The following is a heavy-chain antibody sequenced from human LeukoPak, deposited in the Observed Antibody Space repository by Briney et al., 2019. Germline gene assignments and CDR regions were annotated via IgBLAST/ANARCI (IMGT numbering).Heavy chain of an antibody. J-gene: IGHJ2*01. CDR3: ARDRRDDFWSGYPYYWYFDL. D-gene: IGHD3-3*01. Sequence: SETLSLTCTVSGGSISSYYWSWIRQPPGKGLEWIGYIYYSGSTNYNPSLKSRVTISVDTSKNQFSLKLSSVTAADTAVYYCARDRRDDFWSGYPYYWYFDLWGRGTLVTVSS. V-gene: IGHV4-59*01. CDR1: GGSISSYY. CDR2: IYYSGST.